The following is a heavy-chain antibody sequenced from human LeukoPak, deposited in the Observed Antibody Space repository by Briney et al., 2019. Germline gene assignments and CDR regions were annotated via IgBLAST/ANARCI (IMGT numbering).Heavy chain of an antibody. D-gene: IGHD3-22*01. V-gene: IGHV3-23*01. CDR2: ISGSGDST. CDR1: GFTFSNYA. Sequence: GGSLRLSCAASGFTFSNYAMSWVRQAPGKGLEWVTAISGSGDSTDYADSVKGRFTISRDNSKNTLYLQMNSLRAEDTAVYYCARDPSSYDSSGYNVWGQGTTVTVSS. J-gene: IGHJ6*02. CDR3: ARDPSSYDSSGYNV.